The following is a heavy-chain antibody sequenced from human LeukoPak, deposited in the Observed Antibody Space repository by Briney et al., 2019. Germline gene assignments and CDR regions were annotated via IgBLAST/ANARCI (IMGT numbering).Heavy chain of an antibody. V-gene: IGHV4-59*07. D-gene: IGHD4-23*01. Sequence: SDTLSLTYTVCVGSLSSYYWSWIRQPPGKGLEWMGYIYYSGSTDCHPSVKSRVAMSVDTSKKQFSLKLSSLTAADAAVYYCARGGTAVIAPYAFDIWGQGTMVTVSS. CDR1: VGSLSSYY. CDR2: IYYSGST. J-gene: IGHJ3*02. CDR3: ARGGTAVIAPYAFDI.